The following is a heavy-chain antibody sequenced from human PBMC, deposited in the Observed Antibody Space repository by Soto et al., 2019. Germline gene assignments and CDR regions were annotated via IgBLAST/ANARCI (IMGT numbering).Heavy chain of an antibody. J-gene: IGHJ5*02. CDR2: INPNSGGT. CDR3: ARAPMTGTTSVWFDP. V-gene: IGHV1-2*02. Sequence: ASVKVSCKASGYTFTGYYMHWVRQAPGQGLEWMGWINPNSGGTNYAQKFQGRVTMTRDTSISTAYMELSRLRSDDTAVYYCARAPMTGTTSVWFDPWGQETLVTVSS. D-gene: IGHD1-7*01. CDR1: GYTFTGYY.